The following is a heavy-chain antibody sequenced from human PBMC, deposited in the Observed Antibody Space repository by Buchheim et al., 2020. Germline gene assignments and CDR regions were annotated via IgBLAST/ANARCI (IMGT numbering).Heavy chain of an antibody. CDR3: ARVLCCYGSGSHYYYYYGMDV. J-gene: IGHJ6*02. CDR2: ISYDGSNK. D-gene: IGHD3-10*01. CDR1: GFTFSSYA. Sequence: QVQLVESGGGVVQPGRSLRLSCAASGFTFSSYAMHWVRQAPGKGLEWVAVISYDGSNKYYADSVKGRFTISRDNSKNTLYLQMNSLRAEDTAVYYCARVLCCYGSGSHYYYYYGMDVWGQGTT. V-gene: IGHV3-30-3*01.